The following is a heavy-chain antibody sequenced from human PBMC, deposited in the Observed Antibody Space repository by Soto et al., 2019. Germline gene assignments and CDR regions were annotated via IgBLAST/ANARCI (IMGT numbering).Heavy chain of an antibody. CDR2: INHSGST. D-gene: IGHD4-17*01. CDR1: GGSFSGYY. V-gene: IGHV4-34*01. J-gene: IGHJ4*02. Sequence: TSETLSLTCAVDGGSFSGYYWSWIRQPPGKGLEWIGEINHSGSTNYNPSLKSRVTISVDTSKNQFSLKLSSVTAADTAVYYCAGSRTTVTTLVDFRDYWGQGTRVTVSS. CDR3: AGSRTTVTTLVDFRDY.